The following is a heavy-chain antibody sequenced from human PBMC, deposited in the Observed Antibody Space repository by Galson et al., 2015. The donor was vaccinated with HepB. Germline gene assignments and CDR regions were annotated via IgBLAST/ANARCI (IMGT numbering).Heavy chain of an antibody. CDR1: GFTFSSYG. CDR3: ERGEIHDYHSSGYSY. CDR2: IWYDGSNK. V-gene: IGHV3-33*01. J-gene: IGHJ4*02. D-gene: IGHD3-22*01. Sequence: SLRLSCAASGFTFSSYGMHWVRQAPGKGLEWVAVIWYDGSNKYYADSVKGRFTISRDNSKSTLYLQMNSLRAEDTAMYYCERGEIHDYHSSGYSYWGQGILVTVSS.